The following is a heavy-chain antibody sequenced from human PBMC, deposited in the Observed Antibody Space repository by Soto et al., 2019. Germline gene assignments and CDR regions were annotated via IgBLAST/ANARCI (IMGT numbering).Heavy chain of an antibody. CDR2: IYYSGNT. V-gene: IGHV4-39*07. D-gene: IGHD3-16*01. Sequence: QLQLQESGPGLVKPSETLSLTCTVSGGSISNSSYYWGWIRQPPGKGLEWIGHIYYSGNTDYNPSLKSRLAISIDTSKNQFSLKLSSVTAADTAVYFCAREGGESSDGLYYFDSWGQGSLVTVSS. J-gene: IGHJ4*02. CDR1: GGSISNSSYY. CDR3: AREGGESSDGLYYFDS.